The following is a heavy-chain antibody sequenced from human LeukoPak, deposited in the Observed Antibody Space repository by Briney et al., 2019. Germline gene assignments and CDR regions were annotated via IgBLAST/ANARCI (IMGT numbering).Heavy chain of an antibody. CDR1: GFTFSSYA. Sequence: GGSLRLSCAASGFTFSSYAMTGVRQAPGKGLEWVSAITGSGGSTYYADSVKGRFTISRDNSRNTLYLQMNSLRAEDTAVYYCAISVVVAAESDYWGQGTLVTVSS. J-gene: IGHJ4*02. D-gene: IGHD2-15*01. CDR3: AISVVVAAESDY. V-gene: IGHV3-23*01. CDR2: ITGSGGST.